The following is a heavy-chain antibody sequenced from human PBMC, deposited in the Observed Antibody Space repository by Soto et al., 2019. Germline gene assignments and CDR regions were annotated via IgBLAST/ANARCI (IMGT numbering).Heavy chain of an antibody. Sequence: QITLKESGPTLVKPTQTLTLTCTFSGFSLSTSGVGVGWIRQPPGKALEWLELIYWDDDKRYSPSLKSRLTITKDTPKNQLVLTMTNMDPVDTATYYCAHSVITFGVVIVNPYYFDYWGQGTLVTVSS. CDR1: GFSLSTSGVG. J-gene: IGHJ4*02. CDR2: IYWDDDK. D-gene: IGHD3-16*02. V-gene: IGHV2-5*02. CDR3: AHSVITFGVVIVNPYYFDY.